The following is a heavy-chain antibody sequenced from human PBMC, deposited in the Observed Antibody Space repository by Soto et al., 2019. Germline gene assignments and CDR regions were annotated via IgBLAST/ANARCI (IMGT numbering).Heavy chain of an antibody. V-gene: IGHV4-30-2*01. Sequence: TLSLTCAVSGGSISSGGYSWSWIRQPPGKGLEWIGYIYHSGSTYYNPSLKSRVTISVDRSKNQFSLKLSSVTAADTAVYYCARDYGSGSYYPYYYYGMDVWGQGTTVTVSS. J-gene: IGHJ6*02. CDR3: ARDYGSGSYYPYYYYGMDV. D-gene: IGHD3-10*01. CDR1: GGSISSGGYS. CDR2: IYHSGST.